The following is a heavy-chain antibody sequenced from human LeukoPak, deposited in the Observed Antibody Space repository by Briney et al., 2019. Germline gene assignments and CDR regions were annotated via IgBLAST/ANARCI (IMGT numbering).Heavy chain of an antibody. J-gene: IGHJ4*02. CDR1: GGSFSGYY. D-gene: IGHD1-7*01. CDR3: ASQGGVTGTCVTRGVDY. Sequence: SETLSLTCAVYGGSFSGYYWSWIRQPPGKGLEWIGEINHSGSTNYNPSLKSRVTISVDTSKNQFSLKLSSVTAADTAVYYCASQGGVTGTCVTRGVDYWGQGTLVTVSS. CDR2: INHSGST. V-gene: IGHV4-34*01.